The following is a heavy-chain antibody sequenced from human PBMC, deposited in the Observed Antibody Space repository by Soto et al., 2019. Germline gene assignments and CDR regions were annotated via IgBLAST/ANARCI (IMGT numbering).Heavy chain of an antibody. V-gene: IGHV1-3*01. J-gene: IGHJ4*02. CDR3: ATTEPGYCSGGSCYELDY. Sequence: ASVKVSCKASGYTFTSYAMHWVRQAPGQRLEWMGWNNAGNGNTKYSQKFQGRVTNTRDTSASTAYMELSSLRSEDTSVYYCATTEPGYCSGGSCYELDYWGQGTLVTVS. CDR1: GYTFTSYA. CDR2: NNAGNGNT. D-gene: IGHD2-15*01.